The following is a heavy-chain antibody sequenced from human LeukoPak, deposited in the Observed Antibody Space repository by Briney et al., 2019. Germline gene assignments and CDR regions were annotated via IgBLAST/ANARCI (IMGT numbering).Heavy chain of an antibody. CDR1: GGSISSYY. CDR2: IYYSGST. CDR3: ASTNAAMVTGWGFDY. V-gene: IGHV4-59*01. D-gene: IGHD5-18*01. J-gene: IGHJ4*02. Sequence: SETLSLTCTVSGGSISSYYWSLIRQPPGKGLEWIGYIYYSGSTNYNPSLKSRVTISVDTSKNQFSLKLSSVTAADTAVYYCASTNAAMVTGWGFDYWGQGTLVTVSS.